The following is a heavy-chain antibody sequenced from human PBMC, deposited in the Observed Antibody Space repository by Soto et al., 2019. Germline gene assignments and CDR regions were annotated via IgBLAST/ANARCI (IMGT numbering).Heavy chain of an antibody. Sequence: ASVKVSCKASGYTFTSYDINWVRQATGQGLELMGWMNPNSGNTGYAQKFQGRVTMTRNTSISTAYMELSSLRSEDTAVYYCARGPRRAQWLVLKKNNWFDPWGQGTLVTVYS. CDR3: ARGPRRAQWLVLKKNNWFDP. D-gene: IGHD6-19*01. V-gene: IGHV1-8*01. J-gene: IGHJ5*02. CDR1: GYTFTSYD. CDR2: MNPNSGNT.